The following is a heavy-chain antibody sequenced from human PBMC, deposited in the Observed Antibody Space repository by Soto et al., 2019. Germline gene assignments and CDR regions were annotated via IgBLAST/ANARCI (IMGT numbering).Heavy chain of an antibody. CDR2: ISYEGSNK. D-gene: IGHD6-13*01. CDR3: AKGWPGYSSSWFAFDI. CDR1: GFTFSDHG. Sequence: VQLVESGGGVVQPGRSLRLSCVASGFTFSDHGMHWVRQAPGKGLEWVAVISYEGSNKYYGESVKGRFTISRDNSKNTVHLHMNSLRAEDTAVYYCAKGWPGYSSSWFAFDIWGQGTMVTVSS. V-gene: IGHV3-30*18. J-gene: IGHJ3*02.